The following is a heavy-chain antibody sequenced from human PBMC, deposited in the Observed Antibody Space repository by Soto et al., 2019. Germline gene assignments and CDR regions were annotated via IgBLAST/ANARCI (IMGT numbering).Heavy chain of an antibody. CDR2: IIPIFGTA. V-gene: IGHV1-69*13. CDR3: ARYCSGGSCYGLGDAFDI. J-gene: IGHJ3*02. D-gene: IGHD2-15*01. CDR1: GGTFSSYA. Sequence: ALVKVSCKASGGTFSSYAISWVRQAPGQGLEWMGGIIPIFGTANYAQKFQGRVTITADESTSTAYMELSSLRSEDTAVYYCARYCSGGSCYGLGDAFDIWGQGTMVTVSS.